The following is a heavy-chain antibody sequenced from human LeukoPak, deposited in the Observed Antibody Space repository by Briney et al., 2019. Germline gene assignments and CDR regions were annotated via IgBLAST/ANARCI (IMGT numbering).Heavy chain of an antibody. CDR2: IYSGVTT. J-gene: IGHJ4*02. CDR3: ARGTSADWSYFDY. D-gene: IGHD6-13*01. CDR1: GFTVSSNY. Sequence: PGGSLRLSCAPSGFTVSSNYMSWVRRAPGKGLEWVSIIYSGVTTYYADSVKGRFTISRDNSKNTLYLQVNSLRAEDTAVYYCARGTSADWSYFDYWGQGTLVTVSS. V-gene: IGHV3-66*01.